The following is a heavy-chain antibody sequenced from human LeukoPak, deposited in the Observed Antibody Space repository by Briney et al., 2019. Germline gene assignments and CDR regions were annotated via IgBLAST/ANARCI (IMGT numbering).Heavy chain of an antibody. CDR3: ARGLRILAWYQLLTNWFDP. D-gene: IGHD2-2*01. J-gene: IGHJ5*02. Sequence: SETLSLTCAVSGGSINRGTFFWTWIRKPPGKGLEWIGEINHSGSTNYNPSLKSRVTISVDTSKNQFSLKLSSVTAADTAVYYCARGLRILAWYQLLTNWFDPWGQGTLVTVSS. CDR1: GGSINRGTFF. CDR2: INHSGST. V-gene: IGHV4-34*01.